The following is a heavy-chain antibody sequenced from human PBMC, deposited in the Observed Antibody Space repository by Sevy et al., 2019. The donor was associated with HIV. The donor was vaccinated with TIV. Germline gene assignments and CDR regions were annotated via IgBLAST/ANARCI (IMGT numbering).Heavy chain of an antibody. D-gene: IGHD1-1*01. J-gene: IGHJ3*01. Sequence: GGSLRLSCAASGFTFNTHAMNWVRQAPGKGLEWVSVISGPGYGTNYADSVKGRFTISRDNSKNTLFLQMDSLRDDDTAVYYWAKALNPELESMLDVNLRSLKGFDVWGQGTMVTVSS. CDR2: ISGPGYGT. V-gene: IGHV3-23*01. CDR1: GFTFNTHA. CDR3: AKALNPELESMLDVNLRSLKGFDV.